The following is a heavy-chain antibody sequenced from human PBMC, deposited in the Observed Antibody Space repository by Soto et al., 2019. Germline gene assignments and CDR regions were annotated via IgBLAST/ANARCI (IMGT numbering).Heavy chain of an antibody. CDR3: ARAEVVLMVHSTALDF. D-gene: IGHD2-8*01. J-gene: IGHJ4*02. V-gene: IGHV3-23*01. CDR1: GFTFGDYT. Sequence: PGGSLRLSCAASGFTFGDYTMTWVRQAPGKGLEWVSTISGPSSSTYYADSVKGRFTVSRDNSNNTLYLHMNSLRAEDTALYYCARAEVVLMVHSTALDFRRQGTLVTVSS. CDR2: ISGPSSST.